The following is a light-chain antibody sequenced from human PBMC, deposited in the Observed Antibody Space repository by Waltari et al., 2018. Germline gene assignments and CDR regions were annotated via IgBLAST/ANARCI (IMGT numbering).Light chain of an antibody. CDR2: GAS. V-gene: IGKV3-20*01. CDR3: QQYGSSPGT. J-gene: IGKJ1*01. Sequence: EIVLTQSPGTLSLSPGERATLSCRASQSVSSSYLAWYQQKPGQAPRLLIYGASSRATGIPDRFSGSGSGTDFTLTISRREPEDCAVYYCQQYGSSPGTFGQGTKVEIK. CDR1: QSVSSSY.